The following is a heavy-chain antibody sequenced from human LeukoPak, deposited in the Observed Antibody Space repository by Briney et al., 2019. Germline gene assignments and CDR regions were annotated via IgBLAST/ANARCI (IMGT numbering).Heavy chain of an antibody. D-gene: IGHD5-12*01. CDR3: ARDHDVCVAPSFDY. CDR1: GYSISTGYF. Sequence: SETLSLTSTVSGYSISTGYFWAWIRQPPGKGLEWIGSISRGAGTYYSPSLKSRVTMSLDTSKNQFSVNLNSVTAADTAVYYCARDHDVCVAPSFDYWGQGNLVSVSS. V-gene: IGHV4-38-2*02. J-gene: IGHJ4*02. CDR2: ISRGAGT.